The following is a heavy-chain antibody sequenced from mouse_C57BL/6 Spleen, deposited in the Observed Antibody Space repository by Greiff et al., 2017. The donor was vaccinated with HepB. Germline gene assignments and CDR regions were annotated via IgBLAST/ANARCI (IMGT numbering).Heavy chain of an antibody. Sequence: QVQLQQSGAELARPGASVKLSCKASGYTFTSYGISWVKQRTGQGLEWIGEIYPRSGNTYYNEKFKGKATLTADKSSSTAYMELRSLTSEDSAVYFCARGSYYASSFYAMDDWGQGTSVTDSS. D-gene: IGHD1-1*01. CDR2: IYPRSGNT. J-gene: IGHJ4*01. CDR3: ARGSYYASSFYAMDD. V-gene: IGHV1-81*01. CDR1: GYTFTSYG.